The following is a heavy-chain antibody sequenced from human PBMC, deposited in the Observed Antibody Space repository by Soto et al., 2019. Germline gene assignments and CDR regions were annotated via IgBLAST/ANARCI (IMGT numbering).Heavy chain of an antibody. V-gene: IGHV5-51*01. J-gene: IGHJ4*02. Sequence: PGESLKISCKASGYIFTYWIAWLRQMPGKGLEWMGVIHPGDSDTRYSPSFQGQVTISVDKSISTAFLQWNSLKASDTAMYYCARQDGFGLFYFDSWGQGTLVTVSS. CDR1: GYIFTYW. CDR2: IHPGDSDT. CDR3: ARQDGFGLFYFDS. D-gene: IGHD2-2*03.